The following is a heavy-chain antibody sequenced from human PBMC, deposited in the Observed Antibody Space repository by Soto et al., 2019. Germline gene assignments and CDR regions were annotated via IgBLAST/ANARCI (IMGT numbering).Heavy chain of an antibody. V-gene: IGHV4-59*01. CDR2: IYYSGST. CDR3: ARVEGPATVYWFDP. D-gene: IGHD4-17*01. CDR1: CGTIINYY. Sequence: SETLSHTYTVACGTIINYYCSCILQPPGKGLEWIGYIYYSGSTNYNPSLKSRVTISVDTSKNQFSLKLSSVTAADTAVYYCARVEGPATVYWFDPWGQGTLVTVSS. J-gene: IGHJ5*02.